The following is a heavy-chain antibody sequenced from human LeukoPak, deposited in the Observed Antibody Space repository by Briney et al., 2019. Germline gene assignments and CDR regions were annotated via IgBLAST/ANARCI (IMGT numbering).Heavy chain of an antibody. V-gene: IGHV1-69*13. D-gene: IGHD3-22*01. CDR3: ARSSYDSSGYYYSWTADY. CDR1: GDTFSSYA. CDR2: IIPIFGTA. J-gene: IGHJ4*02. Sequence: ASVKVSCKASGDTFSSYAISWVRQAPGQGLEWMGGIIPIFGTANYAQKFQGRVTITADESTSTAYMELSSLRSEDTAVYYCARSSYDSSGYYYSWTADYWGQGTLVTVSS.